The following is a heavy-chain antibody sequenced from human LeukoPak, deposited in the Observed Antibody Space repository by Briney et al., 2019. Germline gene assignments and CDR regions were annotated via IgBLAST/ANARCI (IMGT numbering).Heavy chain of an antibody. CDR1: GGSFSGYY. CDR2: INHSGST. D-gene: IGHD5-12*01. CDR3: AREDSGYDYVDY. Sequence: SETLSLTCAVYGGSFSGYYWSWIRQPPGKGLEWIGEINHSGSTNYNPSLKSRVTMSVDTSKNQFSLKLSSVTAADTAVYYCAREDSGYDYVDYWGQGTLVTVSS. J-gene: IGHJ4*02. V-gene: IGHV4-34*01.